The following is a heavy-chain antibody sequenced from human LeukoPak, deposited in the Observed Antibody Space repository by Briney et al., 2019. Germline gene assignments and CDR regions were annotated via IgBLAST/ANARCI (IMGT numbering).Heavy chain of an antibody. V-gene: IGHV5-51*01. Sequence: GESLKISCKGSGYGFPSYWIGWVRQMPGKGLEWMGIIFPGDSDTRYSPSFQGQVTISADKSISTAYLQWSSLKASDTAMYYCARLAPDYYGSGTYPWYFDLWGRGTLVTVSS. J-gene: IGHJ2*01. D-gene: IGHD3-10*01. CDR2: IFPGDSDT. CDR3: ARLAPDYYGSGTYPWYFDL. CDR1: GYGFPSYW.